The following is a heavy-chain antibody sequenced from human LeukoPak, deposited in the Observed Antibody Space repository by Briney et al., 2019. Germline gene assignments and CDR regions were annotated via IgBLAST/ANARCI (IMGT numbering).Heavy chain of an antibody. CDR3: ARDSAAAGDYYGMDV. V-gene: IGHV4-59*01. J-gene: IGHJ6*02. CDR1: GGSISSYY. D-gene: IGHD6-13*01. Sequence: SETLSLTCTVSGGSISSYYWSWIRQPPGKGLEWFGYIYYSGSTNYNPSLKSRVTISVDTSKNQFSLKLSSVTAADTAVYYCARDSAAAGDYYGMDVWGQGTTVTVSS. CDR2: IYYSGST.